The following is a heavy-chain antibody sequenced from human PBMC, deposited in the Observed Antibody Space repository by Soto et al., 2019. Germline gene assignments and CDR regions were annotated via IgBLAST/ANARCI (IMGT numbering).Heavy chain of an antibody. J-gene: IGHJ4*02. CDR2: IHSSGST. V-gene: IGHV4-59*08. CDR3: ARHHGAGGGVYDY. Sequence: SETMSLTCTVAVNSIIDYCWSWIRQPPGKGLEYIGYIHSSGSTNYNPSLTSRVTMSVDTSKNQVSLKLSSVAAADTAVYYCARHHGAGGGVYDYWGQGTLVTVSS. CDR1: VNSIIDYC. D-gene: IGHD3-10*01.